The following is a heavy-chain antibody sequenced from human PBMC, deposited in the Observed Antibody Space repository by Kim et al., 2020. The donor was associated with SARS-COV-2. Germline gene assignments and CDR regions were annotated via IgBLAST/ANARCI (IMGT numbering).Heavy chain of an antibody. D-gene: IGHD6-19*01. V-gene: IGHV4-34*01. CDR3: ARGPTDTMSLQSSGWPSIDY. Sequence: RVTISVDTSKNQFSLKLSSVTAADTAVYYCARGPTDTMSLQSSGWPSIDYWGQGTLVTVSS. J-gene: IGHJ4*02.